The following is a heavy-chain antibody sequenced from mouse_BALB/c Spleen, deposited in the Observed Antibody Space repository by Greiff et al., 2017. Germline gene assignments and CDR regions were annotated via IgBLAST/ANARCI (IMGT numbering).Heavy chain of an antibody. V-gene: IGHV1-80*01. D-gene: IGHD3-3*01. CDR1: GYAFSSYW. CDR3: ARWGGTRGFAY. J-gene: IGHJ2*01. CDR2: IYPGDGDT. Sequence: QVQLQQSGAELVRPGSSVKISCKASGYAFSSYWMNWVKQRPGQGLEWIGQIYPGDGDTNYNGKFKGKATLTADKSSSTAYMQLSSLTSEDSAVYFCARWGGTRGFAYWGQGTTLTVSS.